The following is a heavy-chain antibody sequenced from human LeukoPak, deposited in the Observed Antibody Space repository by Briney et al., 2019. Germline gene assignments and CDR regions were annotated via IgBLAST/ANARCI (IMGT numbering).Heavy chain of an antibody. CDR2: IYNSVRT. V-gene: IGHV4-59*01. CDR1: GGSISNYY. Sequence: PSETLSLTCTVSGGSISNYYWSWVRQPPGKGLEWIGYIYNSVRTNYNPSLKSRVTISVDTSKNQLSLKLSSVTAADTAVYFCVRDLVATIDHYYYGMDVWGQGTTVTVSS. D-gene: IGHD5-12*01. J-gene: IGHJ6*02. CDR3: VRDLVATIDHYYYGMDV.